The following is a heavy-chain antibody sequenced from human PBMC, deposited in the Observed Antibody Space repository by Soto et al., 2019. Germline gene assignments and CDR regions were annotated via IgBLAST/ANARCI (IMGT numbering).Heavy chain of an antibody. CDR2: VSYTGST. Sequence: SETLFLTCTVSGGSISSYYWSWIRQPPGKGLEWIGYVSYTGSTYYNPSLQSRVTVSLGTSMNRFSLKVASVTAADTAVYYCARLSVDLNDYWSLDPWGQGTLVTVSS. V-gene: IGHV4-59*13. D-gene: IGHD1-1*01. CDR3: ARLSVDLNDYWSLDP. CDR1: GGSISSYY. J-gene: IGHJ5*02.